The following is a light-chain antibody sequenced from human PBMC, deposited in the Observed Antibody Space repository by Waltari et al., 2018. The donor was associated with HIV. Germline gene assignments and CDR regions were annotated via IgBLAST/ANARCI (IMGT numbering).Light chain of an antibody. CDR1: SSTIGRNT. V-gene: IGLV1-44*01. Sequence: QSVLTQPPSASGTPGQRVTISCSGSSSTIGRNTVNWYQQFPGTAPKLLIYSNNKRPSGVPDLFSGSKSGTSASLAISGLQSEDEADYYCAAWEDSMNGYVFGTGTKVTVL. CDR2: SNN. J-gene: IGLJ1*01. CDR3: AAWEDSMNGYV.